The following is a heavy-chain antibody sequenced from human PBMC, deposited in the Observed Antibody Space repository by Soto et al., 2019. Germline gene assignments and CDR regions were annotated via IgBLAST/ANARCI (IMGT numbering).Heavy chain of an antibody. J-gene: IGHJ4*02. CDR1: VGTFSSYR. CDR3: ARDSGAKLSSS. CDR2: IVPIYRTA. V-gene: IGHV1-69*13. D-gene: IGHD6-13*01. Sequence: WASVKVSCKASVGTFSSYRFNWVRQARGQGLEWLGGIVPIYRTADYAQKFQGRVTITADESTRTVYMELSSLKSQDTALYYCARDSGAKLSSSWGQGTLVT.